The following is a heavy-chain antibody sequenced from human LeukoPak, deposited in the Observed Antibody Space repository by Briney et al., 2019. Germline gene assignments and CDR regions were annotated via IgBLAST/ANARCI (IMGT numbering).Heavy chain of an antibody. J-gene: IGHJ6*02. CDR3: ARGMELVPAANLYYYYYGMDV. V-gene: IGHV4-34*01. CDR1: GGSFSGYY. Sequence: SGTLSLTCAVYGGSFSGYYWSWIRQPPGKGLEWIGEINHSGSTNYNPSLKSRVTISVDTSKNQFSLKLSSVTAADTAVYYCARGMELVPAANLYYYYYGMDVWGQGSTVTVSS. CDR2: INHSGST. D-gene: IGHD2-2*01.